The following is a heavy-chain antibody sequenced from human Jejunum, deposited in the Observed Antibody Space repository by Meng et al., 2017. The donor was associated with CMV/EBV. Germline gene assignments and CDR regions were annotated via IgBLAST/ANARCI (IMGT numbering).Heavy chain of an antibody. D-gene: IGHD2-15*01. J-gene: IGHJ4*02. Sequence: DVHLVESGGGLVKPGGSLRLSCAASGFNFKVTWMNWVRQAPGKGLEWVARIKTKTDSEATHYTAPVKGRFTISRDDSTNAVFLQMTSLRVEDTAVYYCTADVHDSNTWSNDHWGQGALVTVSS. CDR2: IKTKTDSEAT. CDR3: TADVHDSNTWSNDH. CDR1: GFNFKVTW. V-gene: IGHV3-15*07.